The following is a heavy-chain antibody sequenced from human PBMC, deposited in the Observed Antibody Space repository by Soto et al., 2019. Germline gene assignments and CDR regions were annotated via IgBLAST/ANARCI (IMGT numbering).Heavy chain of an antibody. D-gene: IGHD3-10*01. CDR1: GFTFNPYA. Sequence: EVQLLESGGGLAQPGGSLRLSCAASGFTFNPYAMNWVRQAPGKGLEWVSTIRGSGAGTYYADSVKGRFTISRDNSKNTLDLQMNSLRAEDTAVYFCAKGFGISFQYSFDYWGQGTLVTVSS. CDR3: AKGFGISFQYSFDY. J-gene: IGHJ4*02. CDR2: IRGSGAGT. V-gene: IGHV3-23*01.